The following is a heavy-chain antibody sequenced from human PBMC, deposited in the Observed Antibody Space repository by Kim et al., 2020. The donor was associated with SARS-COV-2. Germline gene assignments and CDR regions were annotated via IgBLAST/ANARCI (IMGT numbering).Heavy chain of an antibody. D-gene: IGHD2-2*01. Sequence: GGSLRLSCAASGFTFSSYGMHWVRQAPGKGLEWVAVISYDGSNKYYADSVKGRFTISRDNSKNTLYLQMNSLRAEDTAVYYCAKPSSDCSSTSCSYYFDYWGQGTLVTVSS. CDR2: ISYDGSNK. CDR1: GFTFSSYG. V-gene: IGHV3-30*18. J-gene: IGHJ4*02. CDR3: AKPSSDCSSTSCSYYFDY.